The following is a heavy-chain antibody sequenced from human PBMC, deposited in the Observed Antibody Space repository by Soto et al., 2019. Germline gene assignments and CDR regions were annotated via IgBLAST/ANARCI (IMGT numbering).Heavy chain of an antibody. V-gene: IGHV3-23*01. CDR1: GLTFSSYG. Sequence: PGGSLRLSCAASGLTFSSYGMTWVRQAPGKGLEWVSDISGSSGSTSYADSVKGRFTISRDNSKNTLYLQMNSLRDEDTAVYYCARVERGFPDVWGQGTTVPVSS. CDR2: ISGSSGST. J-gene: IGHJ6*02. CDR3: ARVERGFPDV.